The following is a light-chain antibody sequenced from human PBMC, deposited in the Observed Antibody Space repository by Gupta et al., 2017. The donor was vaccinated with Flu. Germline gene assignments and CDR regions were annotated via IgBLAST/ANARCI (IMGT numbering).Light chain of an antibody. CDR2: GAS. CDR1: QSLGTY. CDR3: QESYATLGA. Sequence: IQLTQSPSSLSASVGDRIAITCRASQSLGTYLNWYQQKPGTAPKLLIYGASTLQTGVPSRFSGSASGTDFTLTISGLQPEDFATYYCQESYATLGAFGQGTKLEI. V-gene: IGKV1-39*01. J-gene: IGKJ2*01.